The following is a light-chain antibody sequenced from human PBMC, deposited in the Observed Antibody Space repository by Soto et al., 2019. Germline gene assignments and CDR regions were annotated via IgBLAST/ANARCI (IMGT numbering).Light chain of an antibody. V-gene: IGLV2-23*01. CDR2: EGS. CDR3: CSYAGSSTLV. J-gene: IGLJ2*01. CDR1: SSDVGSYNL. Sequence: QCALTQPVSVSGSPGQSITISCTGTSSDVGSYNLVSWYQQHPGKAPKLMIYEGSKRPSGVSNRFSGSKSGNTASLTISGLQAEDEADYYCCSYAGSSTLVFGGGTKVTVL.